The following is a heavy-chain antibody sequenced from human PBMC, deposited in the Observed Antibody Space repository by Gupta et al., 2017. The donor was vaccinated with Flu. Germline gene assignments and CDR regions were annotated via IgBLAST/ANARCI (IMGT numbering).Heavy chain of an antibody. CDR2: ISYDGSNK. D-gene: IGHD2-8*01. J-gene: IGHJ5*02. V-gene: IGHV3-30*18. CDR1: YA. Sequence: YAIHWVRQAPGKGLEWVAVISYDGSNKYYADSVKGRFTISRDNSKNTLYLQMNSLRAEDTAVYYCAKDLESDIVPNWFDPWGQGTLVTVSS. CDR3: AKDLESDIVPNWFDP.